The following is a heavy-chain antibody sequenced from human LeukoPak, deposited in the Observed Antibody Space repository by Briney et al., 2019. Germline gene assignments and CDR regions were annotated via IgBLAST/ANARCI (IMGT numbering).Heavy chain of an antibody. CDR3: TSGTVGTTEVY. Sequence: PGGSLRLSCAASGFTFSGSGLHWVRQASGKGLEWVGRIRSKANSYATAYAASVKGRFTISRDDSNNTAYLQMNSLKTEDTAVYYCTSGTVGTTEVYWGQGTLVTVSS. V-gene: IGHV3-73*01. J-gene: IGHJ4*02. CDR1: GFTFSGSG. CDR2: IRSKANSYAT. D-gene: IGHD1-26*01.